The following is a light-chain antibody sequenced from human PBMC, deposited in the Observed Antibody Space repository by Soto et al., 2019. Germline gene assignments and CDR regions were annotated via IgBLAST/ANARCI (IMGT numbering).Light chain of an antibody. Sequence: DIQMTQSPSTLSASVGDRVTITCRASQSISSWLAWYQQKPGKAPKLLIYKASSLERGVPSRFSGSGSGTEFTLTISSLQPDDSATYYCQQYNSPWTFGQGTKVEIK. CDR1: QSISSW. J-gene: IGKJ1*01. CDR3: QQYNSPWT. V-gene: IGKV1-5*03. CDR2: KAS.